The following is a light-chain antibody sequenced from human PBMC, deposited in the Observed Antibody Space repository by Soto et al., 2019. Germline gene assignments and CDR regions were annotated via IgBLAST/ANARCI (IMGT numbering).Light chain of an antibody. Sequence: IELTQSPSSLSASLGSRRSITFRSSQSVSSSFIAWYQQRPGQAPKLLIYGASSWASGIPYRFRGSGSGTDFTLTISSLEPGDFASYFCQQIGGTPHTFGQGTKVDIK. CDR3: QQIGGTPHT. CDR2: GAS. V-gene: IGKV3-20*01. J-gene: IGKJ1*01. CDR1: QSVSSSF.